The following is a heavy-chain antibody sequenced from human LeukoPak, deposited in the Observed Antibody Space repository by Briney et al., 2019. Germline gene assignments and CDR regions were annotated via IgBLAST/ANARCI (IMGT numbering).Heavy chain of an antibody. CDR1: GFTFDDYA. J-gene: IGHJ4*02. CDR2: ISWNSGSI. V-gene: IGHV3-9*03. Sequence: GGSLRLSCAASGFTFDDYAMHWVRQAPGKGLEWVSGISWNSGSIGYADSVKGRFTISRDNAKNSLYLQMNSLRAEDMALYYCAKGYSSGWRHNSFLVYYFDYWGQGTLVTVSS. CDR3: AKGYSSGWRHNSFLVYYFDY. D-gene: IGHD6-19*01.